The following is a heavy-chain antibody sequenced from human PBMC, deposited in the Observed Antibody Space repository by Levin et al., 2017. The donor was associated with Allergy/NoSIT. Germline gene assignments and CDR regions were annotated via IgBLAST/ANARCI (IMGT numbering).Heavy chain of an antibody. CDR3: ARDRFGSGTRGMDV. CDR1: GFTFSSYG. D-gene: IGHD3-10*01. V-gene: IGHV3-33*01. Sequence: GGSLRLSCVASGFTFSSYGMHWVRQAPGKGLEWVAVIWYDGSNKYYADSVKGRFTISRDNSKNTLYLQMNSLRPEDTAVHYCARDRFGSGTRGMDVWGQGTTVTVSS. J-gene: IGHJ6*02. CDR2: IWYDGSNK.